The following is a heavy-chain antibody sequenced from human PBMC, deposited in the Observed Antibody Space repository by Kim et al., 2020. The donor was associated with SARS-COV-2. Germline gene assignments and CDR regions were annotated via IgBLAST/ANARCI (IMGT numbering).Heavy chain of an antibody. V-gene: IGHV4-39*07. CDR3: ARGGHYYGSGSYYLLSWFDP. D-gene: IGHD3-10*01. J-gene: IGHJ5*02. Sequence: RVTISVDTSKNQFSLKLSSVTAADTAVYYCARGGHYYGSGSYYLLSWFDPWGQGTLVTVSS.